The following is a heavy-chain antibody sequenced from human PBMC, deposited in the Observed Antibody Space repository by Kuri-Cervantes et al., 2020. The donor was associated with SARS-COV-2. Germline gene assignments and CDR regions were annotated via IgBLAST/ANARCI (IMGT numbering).Heavy chain of an antibody. CDR3: YCAPKEGFDS. J-gene: IGHJ4*02. D-gene: IGHD2-21*01. CDR2: INLNTDGT. CDR1: GYTFTGYY. V-gene: IGHV1-2*02. Sequence: ASVKVSCKASGYTFTGYYIHWVRQAPGQGLEWMGWINLNTDGTHYAQNFQGRVTMTRDTSISTAYMELSSLTSEDTAIYYCYCAPKEGFDSWGQGTLVTVSS.